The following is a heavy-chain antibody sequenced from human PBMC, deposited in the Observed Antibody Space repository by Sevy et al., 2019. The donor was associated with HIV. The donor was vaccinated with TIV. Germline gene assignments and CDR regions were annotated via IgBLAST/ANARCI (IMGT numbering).Heavy chain of an antibody. CDR3: ARGAGIDCRGSSCYLDFDF. CDR1: GFTFSNYA. CDR2: ISASSNYI. J-gene: IGHJ4*02. D-gene: IGHD2-2*01. V-gene: IGHV3-21*01. Sequence: GGSLRLSCAASGFTFSNYAMNWVRQAPGKGLEWVSFISASSNYIYYADSLKGRFTNSRDNAKNSLYLQMNSLRAEDRAVYYCARGAGIDCRGSSCYLDFDFWGQGTLFTVSS.